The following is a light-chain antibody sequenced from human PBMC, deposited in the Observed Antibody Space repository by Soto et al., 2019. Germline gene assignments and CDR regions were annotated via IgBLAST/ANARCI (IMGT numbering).Light chain of an antibody. CDR3: QQYDSWPLT. V-gene: IGKV1-5*03. CDR2: KAS. CDR1: QIISTW. J-gene: IGKJ4*01. Sequence: DIQMTQSPSTLSASVGDRVTITCRASQIISTWLAWYQQKPGKAPNLLIYKASRLESGVPSRFSGSGSGTEFTLTISSLQSDDFATYYCQQYDSWPLTFGGGTKVEIK.